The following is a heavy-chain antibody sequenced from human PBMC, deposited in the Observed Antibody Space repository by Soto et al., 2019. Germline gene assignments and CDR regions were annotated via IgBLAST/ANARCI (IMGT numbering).Heavy chain of an antibody. Sequence: EVQLLESGGGLVQPGVSLRLSCAASGFTFSSYAMRWVRQAPGKGLVLVSAISGSAGSTYYAVSVNGRFTISRDNSKNTLYLHRNSLRAAATAVSYCAKDFEAVGCAFAIWGHGNMVAVAS. V-gene: IGHV3-23*01. CDR3: AKDFEAVGCAFAI. D-gene: IGHD3-10*01. CDR1: GFTFSSYA. CDR2: ISGSAGST. J-gene: IGHJ3*02.